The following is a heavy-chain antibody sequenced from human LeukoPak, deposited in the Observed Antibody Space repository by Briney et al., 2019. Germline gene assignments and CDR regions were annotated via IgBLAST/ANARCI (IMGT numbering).Heavy chain of an antibody. CDR2: IYYSGST. CDR1: GGSISSSSYY. V-gene: IGHV4-39*01. CDR3: AGRGITIFGVVYSEFWFDP. J-gene: IGHJ5*02. D-gene: IGHD3-3*01. Sequence: SETLSLTCTVSGGSISSSSYYWGWIRQPPGKGLEWIGSIYYSGSTYYSPSLKSRVTISVDTSKNRFSLKLSSVTAADTAVYYCAGRGITIFGVVYSEFWFDPWGQGTLVTVSS.